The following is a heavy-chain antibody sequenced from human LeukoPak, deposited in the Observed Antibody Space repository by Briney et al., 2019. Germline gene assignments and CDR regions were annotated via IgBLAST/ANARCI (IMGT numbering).Heavy chain of an antibody. V-gene: IGHV3-9*01. CDR3: AKDIRAYYYDSSGYSGGMDV. CDR1: GFTFDDYA. D-gene: IGHD3-22*01. Sequence: GGSLRLSCAASGFTFDDYAMHWVRHAPGKGLEWVSGISWNSGSIGYADSVKGRFTISRDNAKNSLYLQMNSLRAEDTALYYCAKDIRAYYYDSSGYSGGMDVWGQGTTVTVSS. CDR2: ISWNSGSI. J-gene: IGHJ6*02.